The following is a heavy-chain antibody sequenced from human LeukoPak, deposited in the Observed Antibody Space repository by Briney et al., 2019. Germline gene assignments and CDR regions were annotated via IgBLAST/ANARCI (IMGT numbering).Heavy chain of an antibody. CDR2: IIPILGIA. CDR3: ARDGAHDYGDWDAFDI. J-gene: IGHJ3*02. Sequence: ASVKVSCKASGGTFSSYTISWVRQAPGQGLEWMGRIIPILGIANYAQKFQGRVTITADKSTSTAYMELSSLRSEDTAVYYCARDGAHDYGDWDAFDIWGQGTMVTVSS. CDR1: GGTFSSYT. V-gene: IGHV1-69*04. D-gene: IGHD4-17*01.